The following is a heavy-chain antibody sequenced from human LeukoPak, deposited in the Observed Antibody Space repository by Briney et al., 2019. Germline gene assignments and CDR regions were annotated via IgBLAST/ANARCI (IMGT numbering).Heavy chain of an antibody. CDR1: GGSISSSSYY. Sequence: PSETLSLTCTVSGGSISSSSYYWGWIRQPPGKGLEWIGSIYYSGSTYYNPSLKSRVTISVDTSKNQFSLKLSSVTAADTAVYYCARRRYYGSGSLCFDYWGQGTLVTVSS. CDR3: ARRRYYGSGSLCFDY. V-gene: IGHV4-39*01. D-gene: IGHD3-10*01. J-gene: IGHJ4*02. CDR2: IYYSGST.